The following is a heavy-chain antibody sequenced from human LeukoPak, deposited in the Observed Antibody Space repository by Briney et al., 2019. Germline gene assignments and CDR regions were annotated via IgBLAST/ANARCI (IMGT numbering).Heavy chain of an antibody. CDR2: IYYSGST. CDR3: ARSGSYDFWSGYYSNWFDP. Sequence: SETLSLTCTVSGGSISSYYWSWIRQPPGKGLEWIGYIYYSGSTNYNPSLKSRVTISVDTSKNQFSLKLSSVTAADTAVYYCARSGSYDFWSGYYSNWFDPWGQGTLVTVSS. V-gene: IGHV4-59*08. CDR1: GGSISSYY. J-gene: IGHJ5*02. D-gene: IGHD3-3*01.